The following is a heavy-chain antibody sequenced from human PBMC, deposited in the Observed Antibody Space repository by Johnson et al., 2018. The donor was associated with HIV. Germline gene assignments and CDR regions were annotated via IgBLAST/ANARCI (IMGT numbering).Heavy chain of an antibody. CDR1: GFTFSSYG. J-gene: IGHJ3*02. D-gene: IGHD6-6*01. V-gene: IGHV3-33*06. CDR3: AKQHEQLVEPDAFDI. CDR2: IWYDGSNK. Sequence: QVQLVESGGGVVQPGRSLRLSCAASGFTFSSYGMHWVRQAPGKGLEWVAVIWYDGSNKYYADSVKGRFTISRDNSKNTLYLQMNSLRAEDTAVSYCAKQHEQLVEPDAFDIWGQGTMVTVSS.